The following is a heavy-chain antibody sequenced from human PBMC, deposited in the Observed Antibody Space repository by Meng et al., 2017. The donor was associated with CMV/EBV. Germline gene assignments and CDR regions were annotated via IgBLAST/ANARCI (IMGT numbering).Heavy chain of an antibody. Sequence: GGSLRLSCAASGFTVSSNYMSWVRQAPGKGLEWVSVIYSGGSTYYADSVKGRFTISRDNSKNTLFLQMNSLRAEDTALYYCAKSISVAGTYWYFDLWGRGTLVTVSS. V-gene: IGHV3-53*01. CDR3: AKSISVAGTYWYFDL. CDR2: IYSGGST. J-gene: IGHJ2*01. D-gene: IGHD6-19*01. CDR1: GFTVSSNY.